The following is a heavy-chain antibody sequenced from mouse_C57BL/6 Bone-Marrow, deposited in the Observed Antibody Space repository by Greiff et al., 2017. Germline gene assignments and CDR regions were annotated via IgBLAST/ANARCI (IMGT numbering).Heavy chain of an antibody. CDR3: ARLYYYGSRYYFDY. CDR2: IKPNYGTT. Sequence: VQLQQSGPELVKPGASVKISCKASGYSFTDYNMNWVKQSNGKSLEWIGVIKPNYGTTSYNQKFKGKATLTVDQSSSTAYMQLNSLTSEDSAVYYGARLYYYGSRYYFDYWGQGTTLTVSS. V-gene: IGHV1-39*01. D-gene: IGHD1-1*01. CDR1: GYSFTDYN. J-gene: IGHJ2*01.